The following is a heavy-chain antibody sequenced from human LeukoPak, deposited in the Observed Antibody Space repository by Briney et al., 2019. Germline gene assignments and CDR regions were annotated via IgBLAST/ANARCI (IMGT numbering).Heavy chain of an antibody. D-gene: IGHD3-3*01. CDR1: GYTFRDFG. V-gene: IGHV1-18*01. CDR2: ITTYNGNT. CDR3: ARGPYYDSWSGAGY. J-gene: IGHJ4*02. Sequence: GASVKVSCTASGYTFRDFGISWVRQAPGQGLEWMGWITTYNGNTNYIQKLQGRVTMTTDTSTSTAYMGLRSLRSDDTAVYYCARGPYYDSWSGAGYWGQGTLVTVSS.